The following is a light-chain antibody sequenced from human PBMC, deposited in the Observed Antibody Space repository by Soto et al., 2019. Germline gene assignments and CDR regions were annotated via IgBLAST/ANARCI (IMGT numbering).Light chain of an antibody. CDR3: TSNAVSNTYV. CDR1: SSDVGAYNY. J-gene: IGLJ1*01. CDR2: EVN. V-gene: IGLV2-8*01. Sequence: QSALTQPPSASRSPGQSVTISCTGTSSDVGAYNYVSWYQQHPGKAPKLMIYEVNKRPSGVPDRFSGSKSGNTASLTVSGLQAEDEADYYCTSNAVSNTYVFGTGTKLTVL.